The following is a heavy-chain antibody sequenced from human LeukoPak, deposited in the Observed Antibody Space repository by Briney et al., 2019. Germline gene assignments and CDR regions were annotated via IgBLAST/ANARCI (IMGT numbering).Heavy chain of an antibody. Sequence: SETLSLTCTASGGSISSYYWSWIRQPPGKGLEWIGYIYYSGSTNYNPSLKSRVTISVDTSKNQFSLKLSSVAAADTAVYYCARTYSSSWIDYWGQGTLVTVSS. V-gene: IGHV4-59*08. CDR1: GGSISSYY. CDR2: IYYSGST. D-gene: IGHD6-13*01. CDR3: ARTYSSSWIDY. J-gene: IGHJ4*02.